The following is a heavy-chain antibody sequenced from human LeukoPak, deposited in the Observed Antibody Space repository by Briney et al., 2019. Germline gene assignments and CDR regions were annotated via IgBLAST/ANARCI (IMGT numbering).Heavy chain of an antibody. V-gene: IGHV3-23*01. D-gene: IGHD3-22*01. Sequence: PGGSLRLSCAASGFTFSSYAMSWVRQAPRKGLEWVSAICGIGDSTYYADAVMGRFTISRDNSKNTLYLQMNSLRAEDTAVYYCAKVCHPPGTYYDSSGYVDYWGQGTLVTVSS. CDR3: AKVCHPPGTYYDSSGYVDY. CDR2: ICGIGDST. J-gene: IGHJ4*02. CDR1: GFTFSSYA.